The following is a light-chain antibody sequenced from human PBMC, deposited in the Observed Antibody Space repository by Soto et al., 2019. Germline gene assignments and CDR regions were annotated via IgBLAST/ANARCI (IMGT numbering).Light chain of an antibody. CDR2: GAS. CDR3: QQYGGSPPIT. Sequence: EIVLTQSPGTLSLSPGERATLSCRASHSVSSSYLAWYQQKPGQAPRLLIYGASSRATGTPDRFRDSGSVTDFPLSISRLEPEDFAVYYCQQYGGSPPITFGQGTRLEIK. CDR1: HSVSSSY. J-gene: IGKJ5*01. V-gene: IGKV3-20*01.